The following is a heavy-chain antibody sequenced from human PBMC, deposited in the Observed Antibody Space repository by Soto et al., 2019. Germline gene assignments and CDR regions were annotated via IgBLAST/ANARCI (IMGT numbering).Heavy chain of an antibody. CDR1: GFPFSRCA. Sequence: EVQLLESGGGLVQPGGSLRLSCAASGFPFSRCAMNWFRQAPGKGLEWVSTISHSDHSTYYADSVKGRFTVSRDNSENTLYLQMNSLRAEDTAIYYCAKRGGDSGWGDFDSWGQGTLVTVSS. CDR3: AKRGGDSGWGDFDS. D-gene: IGHD6-19*01. V-gene: IGHV3-23*01. J-gene: IGHJ4*02. CDR2: ISHSDHST.